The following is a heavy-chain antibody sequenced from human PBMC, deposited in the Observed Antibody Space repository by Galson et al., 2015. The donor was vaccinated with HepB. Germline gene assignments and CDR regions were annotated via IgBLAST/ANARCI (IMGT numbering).Heavy chain of an antibody. J-gene: IGHJ6*02. Sequence: SLRLSCAASGFRFNIYDMSWVRQAPGKGLEWVSGITNSGGRSYYAEPGKGRFTISRDNSKNTVFPKMSSLRAEDTAIYYCAKGAYMSSYSLYGMDAWGQGTTVIVSS. D-gene: IGHD6-6*01. CDR1: GFRFNIYD. CDR3: AKGAYMSSYSLYGMDA. CDR2: ITNSGGRS. V-gene: IGHV3-23*01.